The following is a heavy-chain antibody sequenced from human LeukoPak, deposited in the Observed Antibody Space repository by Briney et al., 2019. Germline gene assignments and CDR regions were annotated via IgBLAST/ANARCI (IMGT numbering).Heavy chain of an antibody. Sequence: SETLSLTCTVSGGSISSSTYYWGWIRQPPGKGLEWIGNIYYSGTTYYNPSLRSRVTISVDTSKNQSSLRLSSVTAADTAVYYCARRGAGSGFDYWGQGTLVTVSS. CDR1: GGSISSSTYY. V-gene: IGHV4-39*01. J-gene: IGHJ4*02. CDR3: ARRGAGSGFDY. D-gene: IGHD3-10*01. CDR2: IYYSGTT.